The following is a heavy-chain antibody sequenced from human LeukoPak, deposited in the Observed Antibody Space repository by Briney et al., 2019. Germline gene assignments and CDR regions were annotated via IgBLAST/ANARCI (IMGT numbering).Heavy chain of an antibody. CDR1: GGTFSSYA. V-gene: IGHV1-69*13. CDR3: ARDSGMATTNFDY. Sequence: ASVKVSCKASGGTFSSYAISWVRQAPGQGLERMGGIIPIFGTANYAQKFQGRVTITADESTSTAYMELSSLRSEDTAVYYCARDSGMATTNFDYWGQGTLVTVSS. D-gene: IGHD5-24*01. CDR2: IIPIFGTA. J-gene: IGHJ4*02.